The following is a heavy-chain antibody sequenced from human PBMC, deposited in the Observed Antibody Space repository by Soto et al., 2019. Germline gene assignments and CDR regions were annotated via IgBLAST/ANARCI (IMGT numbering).Heavy chain of an antibody. V-gene: IGHV5-10-1*01. Sequence: GESLKISCNGSGYSFTSYWISWVRQMPGKGLEWMGRIDPSDSYTNYSPSFQGHVTISVDKSISTAYLQWSSLKASDTAMYYCARAPSIEAAGTTYYYYYGMDVWGQGTTVTVSS. J-gene: IGHJ6*02. CDR1: GYSFTSYW. D-gene: IGHD6-13*01. CDR2: IDPSDSYT. CDR3: ARAPSIEAAGTTYYYYYGMDV.